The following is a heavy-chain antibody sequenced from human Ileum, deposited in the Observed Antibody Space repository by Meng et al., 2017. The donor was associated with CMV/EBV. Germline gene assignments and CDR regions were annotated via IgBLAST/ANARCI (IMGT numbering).Heavy chain of an antibody. CDR1: GYTFTSSG. V-gene: IGHV1-18*01. J-gene: IGHJ5*01. D-gene: IGHD1-1*01. CDR2: TSVHNGDR. CDR3: ARAGNYNCALDS. Sequence: ASVKVSCKASGYTFTSSGITWVRRAPGQGLEWIGWTSVHNGDRKYAQRFQDRVMMTTDTSTTTAYMEMRNLRSDDTAVYYCARAGNYNCALDSWGQGTLVTVSS.